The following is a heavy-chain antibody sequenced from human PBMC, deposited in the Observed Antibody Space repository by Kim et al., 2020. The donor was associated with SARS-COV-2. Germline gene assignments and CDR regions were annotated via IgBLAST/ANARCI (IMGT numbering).Heavy chain of an antibody. J-gene: IGHJ6*02. CDR3: ERANRTMFGVVEYMDV. CDR2: IYYSGST. CDR1: GGSISSGGYY. V-gene: IGHV4-31*03. D-gene: IGHD3-3*01. Sequence: SETLSLTCTVSGGSISSGGYYWSWIRQHPGKGLVWIVYIYYSGSTYYNPSLKSRATISVDTSKNQFSLKLSSVTDADTVVYYCERANRTMFGVVEYMDVWGQGTTVTVSS.